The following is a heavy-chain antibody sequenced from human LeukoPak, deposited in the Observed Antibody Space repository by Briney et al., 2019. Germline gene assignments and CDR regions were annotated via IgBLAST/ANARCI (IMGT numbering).Heavy chain of an antibody. D-gene: IGHD1-1*01. CDR3: AKAGGGTTRKGHFQH. Sequence: GGSLRLSCAASGFTFSSYGMHWVRQAPGKGLEWVAVISYDGSNKYYADSVKSRFTISRDNSKNTLYLQMNSLRAEDTAVYYCAKAGGGTTRKGHFQHWGQGTLVTVSS. V-gene: IGHV3-30*18. J-gene: IGHJ1*01. CDR1: GFTFSSYG. CDR2: ISYDGSNK.